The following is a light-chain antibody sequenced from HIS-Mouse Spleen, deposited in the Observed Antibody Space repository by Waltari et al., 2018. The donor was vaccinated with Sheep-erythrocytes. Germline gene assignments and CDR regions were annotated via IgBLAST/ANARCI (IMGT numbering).Light chain of an antibody. CDR1: QSLVHSDGNTY. CDR3: MQGTHWPPT. J-gene: IGKJ4*01. V-gene: IGKV2-30*02. CDR2: KVS. Sequence: DVVMTQSPLSLPVTLGQPASISCRSSQSLVHSDGNTYLNWFQQRPGQSPRRLIYKVSNRDSGVPVRFSGSGSGTDFTLKISRVEAEDVGVYYCMQGTHWPPTFGGGTKVEIK.